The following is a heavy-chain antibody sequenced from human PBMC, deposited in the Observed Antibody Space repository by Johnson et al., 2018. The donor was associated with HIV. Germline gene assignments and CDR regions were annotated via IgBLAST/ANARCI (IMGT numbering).Heavy chain of an antibody. Sequence: VQLVESGGGLIQPGGSLRLSCAASGFTFSSYDMHWVRQTTGKGLEWVSVIDTAGDTYYADSVKGRFTISRDNSKNTLYLQMNSLRAEDTALYYCARGGSHITIFGVDINMGAFDIWGQGTKVTVSS. J-gene: IGHJ3*02. CDR2: IDTAGDT. D-gene: IGHD3-3*01. CDR1: GFTFSSYD. V-gene: IGHV3-13*01. CDR3: ARGGSHITIFGVDINMGAFDI.